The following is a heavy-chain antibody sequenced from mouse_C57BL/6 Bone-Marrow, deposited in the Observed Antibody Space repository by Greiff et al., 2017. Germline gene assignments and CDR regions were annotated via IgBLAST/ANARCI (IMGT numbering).Heavy chain of an antibody. Sequence: VKVVESGPGLVQPSQSLSITCTVSGFSLTSYGVHWVRQSPGKGLEWLRVIWSGGSTDYNAAFISRLSISKDNSKSQVFFKMNSLQADDTAIYYCAWLRFAYWGQGTLVTVSA. CDR2: IWSGGST. V-gene: IGHV2-2*01. CDR3: AWLRFAY. CDR1: GFSLTSYG. D-gene: IGHD2-2*01. J-gene: IGHJ3*01.